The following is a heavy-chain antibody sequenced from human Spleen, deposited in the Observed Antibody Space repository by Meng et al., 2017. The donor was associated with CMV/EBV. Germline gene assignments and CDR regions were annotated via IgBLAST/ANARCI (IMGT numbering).Heavy chain of an antibody. CDR3: ARSMNTAADY. D-gene: IGHD6-13*01. Sequence: GESLKISCAASGFTFSSYGMHWVRQAPGKGLEWVAFIRIDGTYKYYADSVKGRFTISRDNTKNTLYLQMNSLRPDDTGVYYCARSMNTAADYWGQGTLVTVSS. J-gene: IGHJ4*02. V-gene: IGHV3-30*02. CDR1: GFTFSSYG. CDR2: IRIDGTYK.